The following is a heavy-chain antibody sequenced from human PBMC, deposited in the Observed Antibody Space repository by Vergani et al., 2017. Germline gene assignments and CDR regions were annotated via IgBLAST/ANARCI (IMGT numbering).Heavy chain of an antibody. D-gene: IGHD6-13*01. J-gene: IGHJ4*02. CDR3: AISGYSSSWYRNRYFDY. CDR1: GFTFSSYA. V-gene: IGHV3-23*01. CDR2: ISGSGGST. Sequence: EVQLLESGGGLVQPGGSLRLSCAASGFTFSSYAMSWVRQAPGKGLEWVSAISGSGGSTYYADSVKGRFTISRDNSKNTLYLQMNSLRAEDTAVYYCAISGYSSSWYRNRYFDYWGQGTLVTVSS.